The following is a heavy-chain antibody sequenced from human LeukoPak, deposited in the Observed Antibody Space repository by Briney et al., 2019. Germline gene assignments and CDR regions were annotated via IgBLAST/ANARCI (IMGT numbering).Heavy chain of an antibody. CDR1: GDSISTFY. J-gene: IGHJ5*02. V-gene: IGHV4-59*01. CDR3: ARVGNWGNWFDP. Sequence: PSETLSLTCTVSGDSISTFYWSWIRQPPGKGLEWIGYIYYSGSTNYNPSLKSRVTISVDTSKNQFSLKMRSVTAADTAVYYCARVGNWGNWFDPWGRGTLVAVSS. D-gene: IGHD7-27*01. CDR2: IYYSGST.